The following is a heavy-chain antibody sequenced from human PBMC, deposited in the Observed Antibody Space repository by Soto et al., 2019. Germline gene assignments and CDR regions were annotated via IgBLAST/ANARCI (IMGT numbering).Heavy chain of an antibody. CDR1: GDSITSCGYY. D-gene: IGHD3-10*01. J-gene: IGHJ5*02. CDR2: IYYSGVT. V-gene: IGHV4-31*03. Sequence: TLSLTGTVSGDSITSCGYYWTWIRQHPGKGLEWIGYIYYSGVTYYNPSLKSRVSISVDTSKNQFSLKLSSVTAADTAMYYCARDLRGRGSGRFDPWGQGTLVTVSS. CDR3: ARDLRGRGSGRFDP.